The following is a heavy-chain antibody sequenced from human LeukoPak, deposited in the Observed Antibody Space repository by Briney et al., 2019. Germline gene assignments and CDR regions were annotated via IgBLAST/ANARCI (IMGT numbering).Heavy chain of an antibody. Sequence: PGESLRLSCAASGFTFSDYGIHWVRQAPGQGLEWVALIWYDGSKKYYADSVKGRFTISRDNTKNTLYLQLNSLRADDTAVYYCARAHSSSSTFDLWGQGTLVTVSS. CDR1: GFTFSDYG. CDR2: IWYDGSKK. V-gene: IGHV3-33*01. J-gene: IGHJ4*02. D-gene: IGHD6-6*01. CDR3: ARAHSSSSTFDL.